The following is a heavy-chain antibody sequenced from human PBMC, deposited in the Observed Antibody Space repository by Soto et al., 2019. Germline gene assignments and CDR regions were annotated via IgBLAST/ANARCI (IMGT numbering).Heavy chain of an antibody. J-gene: IGHJ4*02. CDR1: GFTFSSYT. V-gene: IGHV3-48*01. CDR2: ISNSGNSI. Sequence: GGSLRLSCAASGFTFSSYTMNWVRQASGRGLEWLSYISNSGNSIYYADSVKGRFTISRDNAKNSLYLQMNSLRAEDTAVYYCARDHVTNGSLVDYWGQGT. CDR3: ARDHVTNGSLVDY. D-gene: IGHD2-8*01.